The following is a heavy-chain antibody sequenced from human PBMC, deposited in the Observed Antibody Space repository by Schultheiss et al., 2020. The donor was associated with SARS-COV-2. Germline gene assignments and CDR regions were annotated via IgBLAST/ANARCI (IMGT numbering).Heavy chain of an antibody. Sequence: SETLSLTCTVSGGSISSYYWSWIRQPPGKGLEWIGYIYYSGSTNYNPSLKSRVTISVDTSKNQFSLKLSSVTAADTAVYYCARGVRFLEWLSGGYYYYMDVWGKGTTVTVSS. CDR1: GGSISSYY. J-gene: IGHJ6*03. CDR2: IYYSGST. D-gene: IGHD3-3*01. CDR3: ARGVRFLEWLSGGYYYYMDV. V-gene: IGHV4-59*01.